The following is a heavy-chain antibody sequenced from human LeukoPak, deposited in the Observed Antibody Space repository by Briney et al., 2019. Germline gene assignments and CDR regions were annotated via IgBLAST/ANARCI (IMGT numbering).Heavy chain of an antibody. D-gene: IGHD5-24*01. Sequence: SQTLSLTCTVSGGSISSGDYYWSWTRQPPGKGLEWIGYIYDSETTYYNPSLKSRVTISIDTSKNQFSLKLNSVTAADTAVYYCARDFADTITVTGDVYYMDVWGKGTTVTVSS. V-gene: IGHV4-30-4*08. CDR2: IYDSETT. CDR3: ARDFADTITVTGDVYYMDV. CDR1: GGSISSGDYY. J-gene: IGHJ6*03.